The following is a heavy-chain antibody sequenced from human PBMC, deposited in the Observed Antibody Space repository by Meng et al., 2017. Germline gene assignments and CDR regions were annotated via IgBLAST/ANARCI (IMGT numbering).Heavy chain of an antibody. D-gene: IGHD3-22*01. CDR2: INPSGGST. V-gene: IGHV1-46*01. CDR3: ARASDSSGYYVALGY. Sequence: ASVKVSCKASGYTFTSYYMHWVRQAPGQGLEWTGIINPSGGSTSYAQKFQGRVTMTRDTSTSTVYMELSSLRSEDTAVYYCARASDSSGYYVALGYWGQGTLVTVSS. J-gene: IGHJ4*02. CDR1: GYTFTSYY.